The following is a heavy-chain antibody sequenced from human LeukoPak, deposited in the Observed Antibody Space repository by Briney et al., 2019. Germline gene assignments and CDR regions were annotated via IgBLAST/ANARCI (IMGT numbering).Heavy chain of an antibody. D-gene: IGHD2-15*01. CDR3: ARERGYCSGGSCNWFDP. V-gene: IGHV4-39*07. J-gene: IGHJ5*02. CDR1: GGSISSGDYY. Sequence: SQTLSLTCTVSGGSISSGDYYWGWIRQPPGKGLEWIESTHHSGGTYYNPSLKSRVTITVDTSKNQFSLKLSSVTAADTAVYYCARERGYCSGGSCNWFDPWGQGTLVTVPS. CDR2: THHSGGT.